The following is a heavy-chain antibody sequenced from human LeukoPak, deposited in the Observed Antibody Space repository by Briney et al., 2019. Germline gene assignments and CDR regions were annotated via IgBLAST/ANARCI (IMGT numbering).Heavy chain of an antibody. Sequence: GESLKISCKGSGYRFTSYWIGWVRQMPGKGLEWMGIIYPGDSDTRYSPSFQGQVTISADKSISTAYLQWSSLQASDTAMYYCATPGLVVGATTGFGYWGQGTLVTVSS. CDR3: ATPGLVVGATTGFGY. CDR1: GYRFTSYW. CDR2: IYPGDSDT. V-gene: IGHV5-51*01. J-gene: IGHJ4*02. D-gene: IGHD1-26*01.